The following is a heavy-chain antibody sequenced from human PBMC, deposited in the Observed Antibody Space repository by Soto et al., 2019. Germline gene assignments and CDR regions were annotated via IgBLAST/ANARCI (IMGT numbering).Heavy chain of an antibody. J-gene: IGHJ5*02. Sequence: ASETLSLTCTVSGGSINYYYFSWIRQAAGKGLEWIGRIYSSGTTNYNPSLKSRVTMSVDMSKSQFSLTLRSVTAADTAVYYCVRDIGGSGWFAPWGQGTLVTVSS. CDR1: GGSINYYY. CDR3: VRDIGGSGWFAP. D-gene: IGHD2-15*01. CDR2: IYSSGTT. V-gene: IGHV4-4*07.